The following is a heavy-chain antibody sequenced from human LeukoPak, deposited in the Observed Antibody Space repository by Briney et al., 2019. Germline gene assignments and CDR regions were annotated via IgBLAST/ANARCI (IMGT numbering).Heavy chain of an antibody. CDR2: IYSVGTT. CDR3: ARDQYYAFDF. J-gene: IGHJ4*02. Sequence: GGSLRLSCAASAFTVSSNYMNWVRQAPGRGLEWVSVIYSVGTTYYADSVRGRFIISRDNSKNTLYLQMNSLRAEDTAVYYCARDQYYAFDFWGQGTLVTVSS. V-gene: IGHV3-66*01. D-gene: IGHD2/OR15-2a*01. CDR1: AFTVSSNY.